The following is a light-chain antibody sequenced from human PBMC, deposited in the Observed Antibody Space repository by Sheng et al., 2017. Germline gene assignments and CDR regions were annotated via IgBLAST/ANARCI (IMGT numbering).Light chain of an antibody. Sequence: QPASVSGSPGQSITISCTGTTSDVGSYNLISWYQQHPGKVPKVLIYEGSKRPSGVSNRFSGSKSGKTASLTISGLQAEDEADYYCCSYAGGSAWIFGGGTKVTVL. CDR3: CSYAGGSAWI. CDR2: EGS. J-gene: IGLJ2*01. V-gene: IGLV2-23*01. CDR1: TSDVGSYNL.